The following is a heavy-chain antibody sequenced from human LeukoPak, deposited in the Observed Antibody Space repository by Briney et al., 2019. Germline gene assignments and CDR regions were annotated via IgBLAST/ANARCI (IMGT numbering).Heavy chain of an antibody. D-gene: IGHD2-21*02. V-gene: IGHV4-4*07. CDR1: GGSISSYY. J-gene: IGHJ3*02. CDR3: ARDQKDIVVVTANNDAFDI. Sequence: SETLSLTCTVSGGSISSYYWSWIRQPAGKGLEWIGRIYTSGSTNYNPSLKSRVTMSVDTSKNQFSLKLSSVTAADTAVYYCARDQKDIVVVTANNDAFDIWGQGTMVTVSS. CDR2: IYTSGST.